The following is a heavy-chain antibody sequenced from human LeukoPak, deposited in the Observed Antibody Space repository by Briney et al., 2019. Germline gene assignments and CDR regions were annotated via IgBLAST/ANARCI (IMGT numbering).Heavy chain of an antibody. V-gene: IGHV3-48*04. D-gene: IGHD3-16*01. CDR2: IYGGGSGST. Sequence: GGSLRLSCVASGFTFSKYTMSWVRQAPGKGLEWVSGIYGGGSGSTFYAESVKGRFTISRDNAKNSLYLQMNSLRAEDTAVYYCAKDGSLRVSNYFDYWGQGTLVTVSS. CDR1: GFTFSKYT. CDR3: AKDGSLRVSNYFDY. J-gene: IGHJ4*02.